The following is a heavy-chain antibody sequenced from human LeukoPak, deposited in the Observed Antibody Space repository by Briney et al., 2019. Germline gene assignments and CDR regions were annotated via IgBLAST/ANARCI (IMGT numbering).Heavy chain of an antibody. CDR2: INPSGDST. D-gene: IGHD6-19*01. Sequence: ASVKVSCKASGYTFTSYYMHWVRQAPGQGLEWMGVINPSGDSTSYAQKFQGRVTMTRDMYTSTVYMELSSLRSEDTDVYYCARERYSSANEPFDSWGQGTLVTVSS. CDR3: ARERYSSANEPFDS. CDR1: GYTFTSYY. V-gene: IGHV1-46*01. J-gene: IGHJ4*02.